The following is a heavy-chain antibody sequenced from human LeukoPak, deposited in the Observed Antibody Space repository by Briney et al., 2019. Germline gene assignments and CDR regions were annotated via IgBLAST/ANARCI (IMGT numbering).Heavy chain of an antibody. CDR3: AKRNIHSETYYTGWFDP. CDR2: ISGSGGST. Sequence: GGSLRLSCAASGFTFSSYAMSWVRQAPGKGLEWVSDISGSGGSTYYADSVKGRFTISRDNSKNTLYLQMNSLRAEDTAVYYCAKRNIHSETYYTGWFDPWGQGTLVTVSS. V-gene: IGHV3-23*01. CDR1: GFTFSSYA. D-gene: IGHD3-10*01. J-gene: IGHJ5*02.